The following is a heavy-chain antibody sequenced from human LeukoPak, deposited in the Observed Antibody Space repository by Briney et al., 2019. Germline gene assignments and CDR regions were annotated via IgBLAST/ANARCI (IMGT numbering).Heavy chain of an antibody. CDR3: ARDRSGGAAADAFDI. Sequence: PSETLSLTCAVSGGSISSSNWWSWVRQPPGKGLEWIGEIYHSGSTNYNPSLKSRVTISVDKSKNQFSLKLSSVTAADTAVYYCARDRSGGAAADAFDIWGQGTMVTVSS. J-gene: IGHJ3*02. CDR2: IYHSGST. V-gene: IGHV4-4*02. D-gene: IGHD6-19*01. CDR1: GGSISSSNW.